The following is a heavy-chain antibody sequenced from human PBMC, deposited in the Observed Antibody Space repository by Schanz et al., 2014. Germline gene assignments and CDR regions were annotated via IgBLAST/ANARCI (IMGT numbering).Heavy chain of an antibody. CDR2: IRYDGRNK. J-gene: IGHJ4*02. V-gene: IGHV3-33*06. CDR1: GFTFISYD. CDR3: AKYGGGYSYGFVEY. D-gene: IGHD5-18*01. Sequence: VQLLESGGGVVQPGRSLRLSCVASGFTFISYDIHWVRQAPGKGLEWVAVIRYDGRNKNFVESVKGRFTISRDNSNNTVYLQMNTLRAEDTAVYYCAKYGGGYSYGFVEYWGQGILVTVSS.